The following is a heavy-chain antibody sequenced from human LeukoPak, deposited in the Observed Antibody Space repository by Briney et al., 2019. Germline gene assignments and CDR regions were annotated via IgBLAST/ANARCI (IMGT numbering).Heavy chain of an antibody. CDR1: GGTFSSYA. J-gene: IGHJ3*02. CDR3: ARGALYYGAQSAFDI. D-gene: IGHD4-17*01. Sequence: SVKVSCKASGGTFSSYAISWVRQAPGQGLEWMGGIIPIFGTANYAQKFQGRVTITADESTSTAYMELSSLRSEDTAVYYCARGALYYGAQSAFDIWGQGTMVTVSS. CDR2: IIPIFGTA. V-gene: IGHV1-69*01.